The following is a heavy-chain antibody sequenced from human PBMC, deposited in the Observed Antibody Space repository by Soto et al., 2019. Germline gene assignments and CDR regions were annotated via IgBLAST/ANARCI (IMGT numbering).Heavy chain of an antibody. J-gene: IGHJ4*02. Sequence: GGSLRLSCAASGLTFSSYAMHWVRQAPGKGLEYVSAISTNGGSTYYANSVKGRFTISRDNSKNTLYLQMGSLSAEDMAVYYCARGGSDFDYWGQGTLVTVSS. CDR1: GLTFSSYA. CDR2: ISTNGGST. D-gene: IGHD1-26*01. V-gene: IGHV3-64*01. CDR3: ARGGSDFDY.